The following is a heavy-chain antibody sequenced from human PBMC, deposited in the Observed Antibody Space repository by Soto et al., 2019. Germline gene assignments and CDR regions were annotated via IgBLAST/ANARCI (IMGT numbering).Heavy chain of an antibody. CDR3: ARSYVDTAMAPPYYFDY. CDR2: IIPIFGTA. Sequence: SVKVSCKASGGTFSSYAISWVRQAPGQGLEWMGGIIPIFGTANYAQKFQGRVTITADESTSTAYMELSSLRSEDTAVYYCARSYVDTAMAPPYYFDYWGQGTLVTVSS. J-gene: IGHJ4*02. CDR1: GGTFSSYA. D-gene: IGHD5-18*01. V-gene: IGHV1-69*13.